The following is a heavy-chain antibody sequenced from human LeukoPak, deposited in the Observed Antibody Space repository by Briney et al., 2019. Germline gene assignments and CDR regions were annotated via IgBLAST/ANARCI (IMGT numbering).Heavy chain of an antibody. CDR2: IYYSGST. Sequence: SQTLSLTCTVSGGSISSGGYYWSWIRQHPGKGLEWIGYIYYSGSTYYNPSLKSRVTISVDTSKNQFSLKLSSVTAADTAVYYCASYYYGSGSYYRGGNWFDPWGQGTLVTVSS. D-gene: IGHD3-10*01. V-gene: IGHV4-31*03. J-gene: IGHJ5*02. CDR1: GGSISSGGYY. CDR3: ASYYYGSGSYYRGGNWFDP.